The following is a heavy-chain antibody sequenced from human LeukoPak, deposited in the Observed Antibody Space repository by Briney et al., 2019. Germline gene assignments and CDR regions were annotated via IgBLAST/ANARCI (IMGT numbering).Heavy chain of an antibody. J-gene: IGHJ4*02. Sequence: GSVKVSCTASGYTFTGYYMHWVRQAPGQGLEWMGWINPNSGGTNYAQKFQGRVTMTRDTSISTAYMELSRLRSDDTAVYYCAMADIVVVTAPDYWGQGTLVTVSS. V-gene: IGHV1-2*02. D-gene: IGHD2-21*02. CDR3: AMADIVVVTAPDY. CDR1: GYTFTGYY. CDR2: INPNSGGT.